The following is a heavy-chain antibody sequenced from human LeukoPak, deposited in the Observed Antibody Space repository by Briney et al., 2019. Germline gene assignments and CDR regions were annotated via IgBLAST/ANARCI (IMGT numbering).Heavy chain of an antibody. J-gene: IGHJ4*02. Sequence: GASVKVSCKASGGTFSSYAISWVRQAPGQGLEWMGGIIPIFGTANYAQKFQGRVTITADKSTGTVYMELSSLRSEDTAVYYCASSSVLRYFDWLFSFDYWGQGTLVTVSS. D-gene: IGHD3-9*01. CDR2: IIPIFGTA. V-gene: IGHV1-69*06. CDR1: GGTFSSYA. CDR3: ASSSVLRYFDWLFSFDY.